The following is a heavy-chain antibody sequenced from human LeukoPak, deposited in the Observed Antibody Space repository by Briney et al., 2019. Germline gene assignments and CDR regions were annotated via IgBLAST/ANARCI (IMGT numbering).Heavy chain of an antibody. Sequence: GASVKVSCKASGYIFTSYGISWVRQAPGQGLEWMGWISAYNGNTNYAQKLQGRVTMTTDTSTSTAYMELRSLRSDDTAVYYCARDQTLGGYYYDSSGPLSDYWGQGTLVTVSS. CDR3: ARDQTLGGYYYDSSGPLSDY. J-gene: IGHJ4*02. V-gene: IGHV1-18*01. CDR2: ISAYNGNT. CDR1: GYIFTSYG. D-gene: IGHD3-22*01.